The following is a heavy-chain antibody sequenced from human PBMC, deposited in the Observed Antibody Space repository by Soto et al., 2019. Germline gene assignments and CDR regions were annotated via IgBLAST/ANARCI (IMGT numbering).Heavy chain of an antibody. CDR1: GFTFSSYG. CDR3: ARDYQLLAHYYYMDV. V-gene: IGHV3-33*01. D-gene: IGHD2-2*01. CDR2: IWYDGSNK. Sequence: GGSLRLSCAASGFTFSSYGMHWVRQAPGKGLEWVAVIWYDGSNKYYADSVKGRFTISRDNSKNTLYLQMNSLRAEDTAVYYCARDYQLLAHYYYMDVWGKGTTVTVSS. J-gene: IGHJ6*03.